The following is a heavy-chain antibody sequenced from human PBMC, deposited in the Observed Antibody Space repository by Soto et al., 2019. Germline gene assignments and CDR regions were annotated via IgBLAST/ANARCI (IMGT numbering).Heavy chain of an antibody. Sequence: GGSLRLSCAASGFTFSSYAMRWVRQAPGKGLEWVSALSGSGGTTYYADSVKGRFTISRDNSKNTLFLQMNSLRADDTAIYYWAGDSDIVGDRTRHDCRRQGTLVTVSS. CDR1: GFTFSSYA. D-gene: IGHD1-26*01. V-gene: IGHV3-23*01. CDR2: LSGSGGTT. J-gene: IGHJ4*01. CDR3: AGDSDIVGDRTRHDC.